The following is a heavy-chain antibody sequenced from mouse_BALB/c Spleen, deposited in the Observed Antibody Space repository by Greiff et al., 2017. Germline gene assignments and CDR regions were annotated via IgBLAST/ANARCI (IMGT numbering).Heavy chain of an antibody. CDR1: GYTFTSYW. V-gene: IGHV1-7*01. Sequence: LVESGAELAKPGASVKMSCKASGYTFTSYWMHWVKQRPGQGLEWIGYINPSTGYTEYNQKFKDKATLTADKSSSTAYMQLSSLTSEDSAVYYCARSYYRYDGFDYWGQGTTLTVSS. CDR3: ARSYYRYDGFDY. CDR2: INPSTGYT. J-gene: IGHJ2*01. D-gene: IGHD2-14*01.